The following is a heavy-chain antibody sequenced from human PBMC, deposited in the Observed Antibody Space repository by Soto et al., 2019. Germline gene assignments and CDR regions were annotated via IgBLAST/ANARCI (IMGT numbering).Heavy chain of an antibody. Sequence: EVQLLESGGVLVQPGGSLTLSCAASGFTFSSSAMSWVRQAPGKGLEWVSGISGGGGSTYYADSVGGRFTTSRDSSKNTLFLQMNSLRAEDTAVYYCAKHGGSGYYYTAFDYWGQGTLVTVSS. V-gene: IGHV3-23*01. J-gene: IGHJ4*02. CDR3: AKHGGSGYYYTAFDY. CDR1: GFTFSSSA. D-gene: IGHD3-22*01. CDR2: ISGGGGST.